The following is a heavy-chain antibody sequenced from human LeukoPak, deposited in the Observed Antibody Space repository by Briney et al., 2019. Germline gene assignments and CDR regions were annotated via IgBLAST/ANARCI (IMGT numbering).Heavy chain of an antibody. CDR2: INWNGGST. CDR1: GFTFDDYG. D-gene: IGHD6-19*01. Sequence: GGSLRLSCAASGFTFDDYGMSWVRQAPGKGLEWVSGINWNGGSTGYADSVKGRFTISRDNSKNTLYLQMNSLRAEDTAVYYCAKGAPDSSGWYADYWGQGTLVTVSS. V-gene: IGHV3-20*04. J-gene: IGHJ4*02. CDR3: AKGAPDSSGWYADY.